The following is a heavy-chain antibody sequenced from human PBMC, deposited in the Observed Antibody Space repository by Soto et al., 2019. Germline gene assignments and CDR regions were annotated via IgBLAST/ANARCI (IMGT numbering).Heavy chain of an antibody. CDR3: ARRGSGPLTI. D-gene: IGHD6-19*01. CDR1: GGSITTSPYS. J-gene: IGHJ6*02. Sequence: LQVQESGPGLVKPSETLSLTCTVSGGSITTSPYSWDWIRQPPGEGLEGIGSIDSSGTIYYNPSLKSRVTVSVDTYKKQFSLKVSSVTAADTAVYYCARRGSGPLTIWGQGTTVTVSS. CDR2: IDSSGTI. V-gene: IGHV4-39*01.